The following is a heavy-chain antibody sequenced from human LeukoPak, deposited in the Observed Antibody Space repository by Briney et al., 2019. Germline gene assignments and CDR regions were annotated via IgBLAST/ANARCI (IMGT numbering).Heavy chain of an antibody. CDR3: ARGDGSGSGRWFDP. D-gene: IGHD3-10*01. CDR1: GGSFSGYY. V-gene: IGHV4-34*01. Sequence: SETLSLTCAVYGGSFSGYYWSWIRQPPGKGLEWIGEINHSGSTNYNPSLKSRVTISVDTSKNQFSLKLSSVTAADTALYYCARGDGSGSGRWFDPWGQGTLITVSS. CDR2: INHSGST. J-gene: IGHJ5*02.